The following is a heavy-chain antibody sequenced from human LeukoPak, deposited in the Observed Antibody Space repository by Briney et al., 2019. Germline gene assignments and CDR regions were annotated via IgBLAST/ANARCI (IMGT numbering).Heavy chain of an antibody. J-gene: IGHJ4*02. V-gene: IGHV3-23*01. CDR1: GFTFSSYA. Sequence: GASLRLSCAASGFTFSSYAMSWVRQAPGKGLEWVSAISGGGGSTYYADSVKGRFTISRDNSKNTLYLQMNSLRAEDTAVYYCAKAFSSGGYYFVYWGQGTLVTVSS. D-gene: IGHD3-22*01. CDR2: ISGGGGST. CDR3: AKAFSSGGYYFVY.